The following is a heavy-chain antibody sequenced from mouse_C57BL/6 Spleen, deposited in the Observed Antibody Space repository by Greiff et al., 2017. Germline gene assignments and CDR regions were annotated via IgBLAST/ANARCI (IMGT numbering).Heavy chain of an antibody. V-gene: IGHV1-22*01. Sequence: VQLQQSGPELVKPGASVKMSCKASGYTFTDYNMLWVKQSHGKSLEWIGYINPNNGGTSYNQKFKGKATLTVNKSSSTAYMELRSLTSEDSAVYYCAGFYYDYGFDYWGQGTTRTVSS. CDR3: AGFYYDYGFDY. CDR1: GYTFTDYN. D-gene: IGHD2-4*01. J-gene: IGHJ2*01. CDR2: INPNNGGT.